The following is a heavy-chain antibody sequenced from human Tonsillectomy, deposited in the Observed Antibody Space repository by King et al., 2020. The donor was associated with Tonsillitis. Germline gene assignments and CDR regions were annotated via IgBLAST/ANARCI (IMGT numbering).Heavy chain of an antibody. CDR3: ARGDGELAFDY. D-gene: IGHD1-26*01. CDR1: GGAFSGYY. Sequence: VQLQQGGAGLLKPSETLALTCAVYGGAFSGYYWSWVRQPPGKGLEWIGGINHSGSTNYNPSLKRRVTISVDTSKNQFSLKLSSVTAADTAVYYCARGDGELAFDYWGQGTLVTVSS. CDR2: INHSGST. J-gene: IGHJ4*02. V-gene: IGHV4-34*01.